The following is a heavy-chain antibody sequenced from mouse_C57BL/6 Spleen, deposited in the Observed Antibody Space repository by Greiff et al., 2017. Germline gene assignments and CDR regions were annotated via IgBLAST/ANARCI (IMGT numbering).Heavy chain of an antibody. CDR3: ARGWLPVPLDY. Sequence: VQLQQSGPELVKPGASVKISCKASGYSFTSYYIHWVKQRPGQGLEWIGWIYPGSGNTKYNEKFKGKATLTADTSSSTAYMQLSSLTSEDSAVYYCARGWLPVPLDYWGQGTTLTVSS. CDR2: IYPGSGNT. J-gene: IGHJ2*01. D-gene: IGHD2-2*01. V-gene: IGHV1-66*01. CDR1: GYSFTSYY.